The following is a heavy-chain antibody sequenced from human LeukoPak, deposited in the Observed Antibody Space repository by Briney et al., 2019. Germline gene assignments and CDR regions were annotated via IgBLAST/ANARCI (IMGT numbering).Heavy chain of an antibody. CDR2: IYYSGST. V-gene: IGHV4-39*02. Sequence: SETLSLTCTVSGGSISGSSYYWGWIRQPPGKGLEWLGSIYYSGSTYYNPSLKSRVTISVDTSKNQFSLKLNSVTATDTAAYYCARDREATDYYFDYWGQGTLVTVSS. CDR3: ARDREATDYYFDY. D-gene: IGHD1-26*01. CDR1: GGSISGSSYY. J-gene: IGHJ4*02.